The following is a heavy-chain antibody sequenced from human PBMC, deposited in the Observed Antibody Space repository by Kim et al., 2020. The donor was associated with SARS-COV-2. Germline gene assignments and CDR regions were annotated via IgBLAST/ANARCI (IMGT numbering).Heavy chain of an antibody. CDR3: ARGEQQLGKYYYYYMDV. CDR2: IYTSGST. V-gene: IGHV4-4*07. CDR1: GGSISSYY. Sequence: SETLSLTCTVSGGSISSYYWSWIRQPAGKGLEWIGRIYTSGSTNYNPSLKSRVTMSVDTSKNQFSLKLSSVTAADTAVYYCARGEQQLGKYYYYYMDVWGKGTTVTVSS. D-gene: IGHD6-13*01. J-gene: IGHJ6*03.